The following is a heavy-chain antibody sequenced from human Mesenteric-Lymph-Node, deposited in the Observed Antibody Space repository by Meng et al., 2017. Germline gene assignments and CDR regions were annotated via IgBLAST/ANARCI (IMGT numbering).Heavy chain of an antibody. CDR3: VAYFDWLLYFDY. CDR1: GFTFSSYE. CDR2: ISSSGSTI. V-gene: IGHV3-48*03. J-gene: IGHJ4*02. D-gene: IGHD3-9*01. Sequence: GGSLRLSCAASGFTFSSYEMNWVRQAPGKGLEWVSYISSSGSTIYYADSVKGRFTISRDNAKNSLYLQMNSLRAEDTAVYYCVAYFDWLLYFDYWGQGTLVTVSS.